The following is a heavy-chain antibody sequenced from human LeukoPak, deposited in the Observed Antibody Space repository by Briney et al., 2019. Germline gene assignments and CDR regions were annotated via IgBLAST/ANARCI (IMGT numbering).Heavy chain of an antibody. CDR1: GFSLTTSGVR. J-gene: IGHJ5*02. V-gene: IGHV2-70*04. D-gene: IGHD1-26*01. Sequence: SGPTLVNPTQTLTLTCTFSGFSLTTSGVRVSWIRQPPGKALEWLARIDWDDDKFYSTSLKTRLTISKDTSKNQVVLTMTNMDPVDTATYYCARRDSSGAQTWLDPWGQGTLVTVSS. CDR3: ARRDSSGAQTWLDP. CDR2: IDWDDDK.